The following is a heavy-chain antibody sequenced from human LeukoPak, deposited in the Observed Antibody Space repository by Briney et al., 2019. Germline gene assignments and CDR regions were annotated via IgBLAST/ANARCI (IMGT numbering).Heavy chain of an antibody. Sequence: SENLSLKASVYGGSISCYYWIWNRQPPGQGLKGIGNLCCGRRSNYNPSLKIRVTTSVDTTKNQFSLKLSSVTAADTAVYYCATDDSYYGMDVWGQGTTVTVSS. CDR1: GGSISCYY. J-gene: IGHJ6*02. V-gene: IGHV4-59*01. CDR2: LCCGRRS. CDR3: ATDDSYYGMDV.